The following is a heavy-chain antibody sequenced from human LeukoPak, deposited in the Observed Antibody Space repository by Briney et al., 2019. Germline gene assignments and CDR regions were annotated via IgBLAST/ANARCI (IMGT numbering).Heavy chain of an antibody. CDR1: GFTFRNYV. D-gene: IGHD3-10*01. V-gene: IGHV3-30-3*01. CDR3: AREGYYGSGSPPSLYFDY. Sequence: GGSLGLSCAASGFTFRNYVIHWVRQAPGKGLEWVAVTSSDLNVKLYANSVKGRFTISRGNSRSTLYLQMNSLRPEDTAIYYCAREGYYGSGSPPSLYFDYWGQGTLVTVSS. J-gene: IGHJ4*02. CDR2: TSSDLNVK.